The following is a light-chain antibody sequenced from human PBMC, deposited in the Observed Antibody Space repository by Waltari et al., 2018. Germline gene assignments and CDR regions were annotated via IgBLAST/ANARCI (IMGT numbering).Light chain of an antibody. Sequence: DIQMTQSPSSLSASVGDRVTITCQASQDISNYLNWYQKKPEKAPKLLIYDASNLETGVPSRFSGSGSGTDFTFTISSLQPEDIATYYCQQYDNLPPSLTFGGGTKVEIK. CDR1: QDISNY. V-gene: IGKV1-33*01. CDR2: DAS. CDR3: QQYDNLPPSLT. J-gene: IGKJ4*01.